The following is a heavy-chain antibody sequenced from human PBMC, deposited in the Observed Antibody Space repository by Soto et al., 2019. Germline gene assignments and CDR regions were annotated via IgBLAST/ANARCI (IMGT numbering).Heavy chain of an antibody. J-gene: IGHJ4*02. Sequence: GGSLRLSCAASGFTFDDYAMHWVRQAPGKGLEWVSGISWNSGSIGYADSVKGRFTISRDNAKNSLYLQMNSLRAEDTALYYCLGSSWQNDFDYWGQGTLVTVSS. D-gene: IGHD6-13*01. CDR3: LGSSWQNDFDY. V-gene: IGHV3-9*01. CDR1: GFTFDDYA. CDR2: ISWNSGSI.